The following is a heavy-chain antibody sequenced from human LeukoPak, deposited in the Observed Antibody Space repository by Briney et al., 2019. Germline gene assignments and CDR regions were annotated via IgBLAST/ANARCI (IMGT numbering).Heavy chain of an antibody. CDR3: VTYDSGWYLTY. Sequence: PGGSLRLSCAASGFTFSRSSMNWVRQAPGKGLEWVSFIDRDSSITYYADSVRGRFIISRDNARNSLFLQMNSLRAEDTAVYFCVTYDSGWYLTYWGQGTLVTVSS. CDR1: GFTFSRSS. J-gene: IGHJ4*02. V-gene: IGHV3-48*01. CDR2: IDRDSSIT. D-gene: IGHD6-19*01.